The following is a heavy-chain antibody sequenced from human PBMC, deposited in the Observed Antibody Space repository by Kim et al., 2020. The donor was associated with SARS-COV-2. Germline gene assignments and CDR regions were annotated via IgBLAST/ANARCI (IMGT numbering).Heavy chain of an antibody. Sequence: GGSLRLSCAASGFTFSSYAMSWVRQAPGKGLEWVSAISGSGGSTYYADSVKGRFTISRDNSKNTLYLQMNSLRAEDTAVYYCAKDLGWAAAAGSDAFDIWGQGTMVTVSS. CDR3: AKDLGWAAAAGSDAFDI. J-gene: IGHJ3*02. CDR1: GFTFSSYA. CDR2: ISGSGGST. V-gene: IGHV3-23*01. D-gene: IGHD6-13*01.